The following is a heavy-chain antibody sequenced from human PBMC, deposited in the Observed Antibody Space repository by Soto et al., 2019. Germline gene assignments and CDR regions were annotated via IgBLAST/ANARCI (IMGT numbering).Heavy chain of an antibody. CDR2: IRSKAYGGTT. D-gene: IGHD2-15*01. J-gene: IGHJ3*02. CDR3: TREYCSGGSCYGAFDI. CDR1: GFTFGDYA. Sequence: GGSLRLSCTASGFTFGDYAMSWVRQAPGKGLEWVGFIRSKAYGGTTEYAASVKGRFTISRDDSKSIAYLQMNSLKTEDTAVYYCTREYCSGGSCYGAFDIWGQGTMVTVSS. V-gene: IGHV3-49*04.